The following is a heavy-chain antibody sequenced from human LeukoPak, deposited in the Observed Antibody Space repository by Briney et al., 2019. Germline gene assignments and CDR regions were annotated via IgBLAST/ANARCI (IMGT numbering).Heavy chain of an antibody. D-gene: IGHD1-1*01. CDR2: ISGSGGST. CDR3: AKDPTTGTTPNWFDP. CDR1: GFTFSSYA. J-gene: IGHJ5*02. V-gene: IGHV3-23*01. Sequence: GGSLRLSCAASGFTFSSYAMSRVRQAPGKGLEWVSAISGSGGSTYYADSVKGRFTISRDNSKNTLYLQMNSLRAEDTAVYYCAKDPTTGTTPNWFDPWGQGTLVTVSS.